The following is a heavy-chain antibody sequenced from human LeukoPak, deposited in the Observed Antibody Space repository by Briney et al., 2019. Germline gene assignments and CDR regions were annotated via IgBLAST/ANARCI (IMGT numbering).Heavy chain of an antibody. CDR3: AKEPYYYDSSGYHHRLGAFDI. V-gene: IGHV3-23*01. D-gene: IGHD3-22*01. Sequence: GGSLRLSCAASGFTFSSYAMSWVRQAPGKGLEWVSAISGSGGSTYYADSVKGRFTISRYNSKNTLYLQMNSLRAEDTAVYYCAKEPYYYDSSGYHHRLGAFDIWGQGTMVTVSS. CDR2: ISGSGGST. J-gene: IGHJ3*02. CDR1: GFTFSSYA.